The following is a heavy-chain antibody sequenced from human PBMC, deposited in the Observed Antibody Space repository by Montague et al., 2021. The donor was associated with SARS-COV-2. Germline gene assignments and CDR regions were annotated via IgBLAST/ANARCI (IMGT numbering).Heavy chain of an antibody. D-gene: IGHD3-10*01. V-gene: IGHV4-61*02. CDR3: ARDLAPYYGSGSYYNPIDDFEI. CDR2: IYTSGST. Sequence: TLSLTCTVSGGSISSGSYYWSWIRQPAGKGLEWIGRIYTSGSTNYNPSLKSRVTVSVDTSKNQFSPKLSSVTAADTAVYYCARDLAPYYGSGSYYNPIDDFEIWGQGTMVTVSS. J-gene: IGHJ3*02. CDR1: GGSISSGSYY.